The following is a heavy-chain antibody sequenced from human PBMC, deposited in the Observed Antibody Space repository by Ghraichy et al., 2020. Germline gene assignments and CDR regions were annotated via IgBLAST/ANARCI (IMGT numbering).Heavy chain of an antibody. Sequence: GGSLRLSCAASGFTFSSYGMHWVRQAPGKGLEWVAVISYDGSNKYYADSVKGRFTISRDNSKNTLYLQMNSLRAEDTAVYYCAKAQRLVVVITQDDAFDIWGQGTMVTVSS. J-gene: IGHJ3*02. CDR2: ISYDGSNK. CDR1: GFTFSSYG. D-gene: IGHD3-22*01. CDR3: AKAQRLVVVITQDDAFDI. V-gene: IGHV3-30*18.